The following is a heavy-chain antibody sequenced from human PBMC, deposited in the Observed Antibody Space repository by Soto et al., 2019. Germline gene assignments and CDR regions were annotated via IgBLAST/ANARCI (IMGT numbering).Heavy chain of an antibody. CDR2: TYYRSEWNN. V-gene: IGHV6-1*01. D-gene: IGHD2-8*01. CDR3: ARATHGAHWFDP. Sequence: SQTLSLTCVISGDSVSSNSASWNWIRQSPSRGLEWLGRTYYRSEWNNEYAVSVRTRVAINPDTSKNQFSLHLNSVTPEDSAVYFCARATHGAHWFDPWGQGTLVTVSS. J-gene: IGHJ5*02. CDR1: GDSVSSNSAS.